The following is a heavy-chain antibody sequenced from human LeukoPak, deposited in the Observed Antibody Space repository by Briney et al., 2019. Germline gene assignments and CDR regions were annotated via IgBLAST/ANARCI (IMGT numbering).Heavy chain of an antibody. CDR3: AREALLTYYYYYYMDV. V-gene: IGHV4-34*01. J-gene: IGHJ6*03. Sequence: SETLSLTCAVYGGSFSGYYWSWIRQPPGKGLEWIGEINHSGSTNYNPSLKSRVTISVDTSKNQFSLKLSSVTAADTAVYYCAREALLTYYYYYYMDVWGKGTTVTISS. D-gene: IGHD3-9*01. CDR2: INHSGST. CDR1: GGSFSGYY.